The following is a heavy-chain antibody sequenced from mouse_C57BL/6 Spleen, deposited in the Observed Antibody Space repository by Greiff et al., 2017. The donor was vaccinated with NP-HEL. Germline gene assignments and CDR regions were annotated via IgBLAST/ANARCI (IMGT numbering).Heavy chain of an antibody. D-gene: IGHD1-1*01. Sequence: EVKLVESGGGLVQPGGSLKLSCAASGFTFSDYYMYWVRQTPEKRLEWVAYISNGGGSTYYPDTVKGRFTISRDNAKNTLYLQMSRLKSEDTAMYYCARRRNYYGSSYDWYFDVRGTGTTVTVSS. J-gene: IGHJ1*03. CDR3: ARRRNYYGSSYDWYFDV. CDR2: ISNGGGST. CDR1: GFTFSDYY. V-gene: IGHV5-12*01.